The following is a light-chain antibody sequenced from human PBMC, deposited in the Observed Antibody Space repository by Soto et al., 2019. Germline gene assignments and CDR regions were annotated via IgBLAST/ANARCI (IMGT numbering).Light chain of an antibody. CDR3: SSYTTTSTGV. CDR2: DVS. Sequence: QSALTQPASVSGSPGQSITISCTGTITDVGSSNYVSWYKQHPGKAPKLMIYDVSNRPSGVSKRFSGFKSGNTASLTISGLQAEDEADYYCSSYTTTSTGVFGGGTKLTVL. J-gene: IGLJ2*01. CDR1: ITDVGSSNY. V-gene: IGLV2-14*01.